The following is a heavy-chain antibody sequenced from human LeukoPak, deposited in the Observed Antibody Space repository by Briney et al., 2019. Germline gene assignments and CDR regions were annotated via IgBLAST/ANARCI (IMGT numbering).Heavy chain of an antibody. CDR2: IKQDESEK. CDR3: ARALDSSSSRYQAFEE. J-gene: IGHJ4*02. Sequence: GGSLRLSCAASGFTFSSYAMSWVRQAPGKGLEWVANIKQDESEKYYVDSVKGRFTISRDNAKSSLHLRMNSLRAEDTAVYYCARALDSSSSRYQAFEEWGQGTLVTVSS. CDR1: GFTFSSYA. D-gene: IGHD2-2*01. V-gene: IGHV3-7*01.